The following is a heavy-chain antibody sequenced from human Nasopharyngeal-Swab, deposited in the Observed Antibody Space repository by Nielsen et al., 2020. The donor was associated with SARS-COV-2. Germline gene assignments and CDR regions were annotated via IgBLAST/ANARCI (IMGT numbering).Heavy chain of an antibody. J-gene: IGHJ4*02. CDR2: IYYSGIT. D-gene: IGHD3-16*01. V-gene: IGHV4-39*01. Sequence: SETLSLTCSVSGDSITNTAYYWVWIGQPPRKRLEWIANIYYSGITYNNPSLKSRVTISVDTSKNKLSLRLRSVTTADTAVYYCARTTHYDYVWGSHRPPNYFDYWGQGTLVTVSS. CDR1: GDSITNTAYY. CDR3: ARTTHYDYVWGSHRPPNYFDY.